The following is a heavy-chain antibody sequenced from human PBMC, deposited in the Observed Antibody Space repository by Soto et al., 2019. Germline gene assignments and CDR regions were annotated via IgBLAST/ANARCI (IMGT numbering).Heavy chain of an antibody. Sequence: PSETLSLTCTVSGGSISNNSYYCGWVRQPPGKGLEWIGSVYYSGNTYYNPSLKSRVTISVDTSKNQFSLKLSSVTAADTAVFYCARHHVKRGLVAASGWAFAIWGQGTMVTVSS. CDR1: GGSISNNSYY. CDR3: ARHHVKRGLVAASGWAFAI. J-gene: IGHJ3*02. D-gene: IGHD2-15*01. V-gene: IGHV4-39*01. CDR2: VYYSGNT.